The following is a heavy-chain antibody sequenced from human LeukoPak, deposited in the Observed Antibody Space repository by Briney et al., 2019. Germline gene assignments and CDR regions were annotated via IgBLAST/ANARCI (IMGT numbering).Heavy chain of an antibody. CDR3: AKDLGLLWFGEFVFDP. Sequence: GRSLRLSCAASGFTFSSYGMHWVRRAPGKGLEWVAVISYDGSNKYYADSVKGRFTISRDNSKNTLYLQMNSLRAEDTAVYYCAKDLGLLWFGEFVFDPWGQGTLVTVSS. J-gene: IGHJ5*02. V-gene: IGHV3-30*18. CDR1: GFTFSSYG. D-gene: IGHD3-10*01. CDR2: ISYDGSNK.